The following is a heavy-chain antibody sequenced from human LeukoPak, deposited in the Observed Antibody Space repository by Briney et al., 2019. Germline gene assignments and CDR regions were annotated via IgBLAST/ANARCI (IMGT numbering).Heavy chain of an antibody. V-gene: IGHV4-39*07. CDR2: IYYSGRT. Sequence: SETLSLTCTVFGASISSSSYYWAWIRQPPGKGLEWIGSIYYSGRTYYKPSLKSRVIISVDTSKNQFSLKLNSVTAADTAVYYCARVGYDFWSGYSTMDVWGKGTTVTVSS. J-gene: IGHJ6*03. CDR1: GASISSSSYY. D-gene: IGHD3-3*01. CDR3: ARVGYDFWSGYSTMDV.